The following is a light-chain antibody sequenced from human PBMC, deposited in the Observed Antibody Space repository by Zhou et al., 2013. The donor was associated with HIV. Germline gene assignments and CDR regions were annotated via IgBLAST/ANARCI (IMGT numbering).Light chain of an antibody. CDR2: AAS. Sequence: DIQMTQSPSSLSASVGDRVTITCRASQSISNSLVWYQQKPGKAPKLLLYAASRLESGVPSRFSGSGSGTDYTLTISSLQPEDIATYYCQQYDKLLITFGQGTRLEIK. CDR3: QQYDKLLIT. CDR1: QSISNS. V-gene: IGKV1-NL1*01. J-gene: IGKJ5*01.